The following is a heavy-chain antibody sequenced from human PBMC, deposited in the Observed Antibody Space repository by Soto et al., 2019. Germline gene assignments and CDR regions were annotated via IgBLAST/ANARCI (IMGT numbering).Heavy chain of an antibody. CDR2: ISDDGVSK. CDR3: ARAYYFGSGTSYTLYY. CDR1: GFTFSNYG. D-gene: IGHD3-10*01. Sequence: GVSLRLSCAASGFTFSNYGMHWVRQAPGKGLEWVAVISDDGVSKYYADSVQGRFTISRDNSESAVFLQMNSLRPDDTALYFCARAYYFGSGTSYTLYYWGQGTQGTVSS. V-gene: IGHV3-30*03. J-gene: IGHJ4*02.